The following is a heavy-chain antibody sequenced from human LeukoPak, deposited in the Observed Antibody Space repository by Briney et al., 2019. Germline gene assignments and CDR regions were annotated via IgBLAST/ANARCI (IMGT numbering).Heavy chain of an antibody. J-gene: IGHJ4*02. CDR3: ARGDDPSGWVY. V-gene: IGHV1-69*04. D-gene: IGHD6-19*01. CDR2: IIPVLATT. Sequence: SVKVSCKASGGTFSSYAISWVRQAPGQGLEWMGRIIPVLATTNYAQQFQGRLTITADTSTSTAFMELNSLRSEDTAVYYCARGDDPSGWVYWGQGTLVTVSS. CDR1: GGTFSSYA.